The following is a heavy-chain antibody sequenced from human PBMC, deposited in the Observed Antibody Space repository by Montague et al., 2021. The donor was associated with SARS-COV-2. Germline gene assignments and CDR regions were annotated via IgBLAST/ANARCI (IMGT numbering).Heavy chain of an antibody. Sequence: PALVKPTQTLTLTCTFSGFSLNTSGEGVGWVRQPPGKALEWLALIYWDDDKRYCPSLKSRSTISKDTTKNEVVLTVANMDPVDTATYYCARYGDYGSWFDPWGQGTLVTVSS. CDR2: IYWDDDK. D-gene: IGHD4-17*01. CDR3: ARYGDYGSWFDP. V-gene: IGHV2-5*02. J-gene: IGHJ5*02. CDR1: GFSLNTSGEG.